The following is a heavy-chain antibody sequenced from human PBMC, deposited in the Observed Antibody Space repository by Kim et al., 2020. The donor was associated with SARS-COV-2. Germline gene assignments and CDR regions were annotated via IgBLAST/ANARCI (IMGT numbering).Heavy chain of an antibody. D-gene: IGHD6-13*01. Sequence: YGDAVKGRFTISIDNAKNSLYLQMNSLRAGDTAVYYCARDWQQLVPYFDYWGQGTLVTVSS. V-gene: IGHV3-7*03. CDR3: ARDWQQLVPYFDY. J-gene: IGHJ4*02.